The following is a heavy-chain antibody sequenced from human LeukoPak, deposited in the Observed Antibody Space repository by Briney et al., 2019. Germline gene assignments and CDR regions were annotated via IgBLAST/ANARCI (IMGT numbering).Heavy chain of an antibody. D-gene: IGHD1-26*01. CDR3: AHSKRGGGYYINAFAV. V-gene: IGHV4-59*01. CDR2: SYSGGNA. J-gene: IGHJ3*01. CDR1: GASTSAYY. Sequence: SETLSLTCTVSGASTSAYYWSWIRQPPGKGLEWIGYSYSGGNANYSPSLKSRVTISIDTSEHQFSLRLTSVTTADTAIYFCAHSKRGGGYYINAFAVWGQGALVTISS.